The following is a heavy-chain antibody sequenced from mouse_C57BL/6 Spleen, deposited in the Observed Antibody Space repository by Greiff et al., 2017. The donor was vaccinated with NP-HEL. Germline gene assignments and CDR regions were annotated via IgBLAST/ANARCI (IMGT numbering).Heavy chain of an antibody. CDR3: ARLGYDYFDY. V-gene: IGHV1-80*01. Sequence: VQLQQSGAELVKPGASVKISCTASGYAFSSYWMNWVKQRPGKGLEWIGKIYPGDGDTNYNGKFKGKATLTADKSSSTAYMQLSSLTSEDSAVYFCARLGYDYFDYWGQGTTLTVSS. J-gene: IGHJ2*01. CDR2: IYPGDGDT. D-gene: IGHD2-3*01. CDR1: GYAFSSYW.